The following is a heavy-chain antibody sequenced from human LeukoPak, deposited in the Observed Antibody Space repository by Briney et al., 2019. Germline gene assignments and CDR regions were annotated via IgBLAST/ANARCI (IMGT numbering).Heavy chain of an antibody. Sequence: SETLSLTCTVSGGSISGYYWTWVRQPAGKGLEWIGRIYSSGSANYNPSLKSRVTMSLDTSKNQFSLRLTSVTAADTAVYYCARENYYYGSGSYYYWGQGTLVTVSS. D-gene: IGHD3-10*01. CDR1: GGSISGYY. CDR2: IYSSGSA. V-gene: IGHV4-4*07. CDR3: ARENYYYGSGSYYY. J-gene: IGHJ4*02.